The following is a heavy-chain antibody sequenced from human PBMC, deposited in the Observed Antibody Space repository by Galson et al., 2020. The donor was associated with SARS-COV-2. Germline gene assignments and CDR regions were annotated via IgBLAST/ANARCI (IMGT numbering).Heavy chain of an antibody. CDR2: ISYDGSNK. CDR1: GFTFSSYA. Sequence: GGSLRLSCAASGFTFSSYAMHWVRQAPGKGLEWVAVISYDGSNKYYADSVKGRFTISRDNSKNTLYLQMNSLRAEDTAVYYCAPELAAAGKNFDYWGQGTLVTVSS. J-gene: IGHJ4*02. V-gene: IGHV3-30*04. D-gene: IGHD6-13*01. CDR3: APELAAAGKNFDY.